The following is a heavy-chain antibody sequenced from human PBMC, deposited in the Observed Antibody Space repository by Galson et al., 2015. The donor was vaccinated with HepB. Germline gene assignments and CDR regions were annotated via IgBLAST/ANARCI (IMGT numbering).Heavy chain of an antibody. CDR1: GFTFSNYA. D-gene: IGHD1-26*01. J-gene: IGHJ3*02. V-gene: IGHV3-23*01. CDR3: ARHGLIVGGGAFDI. CDR2: ISGSSGST. Sequence: SLRLSCAASGFTFSNYAMNWVRQAPEKGLEWVSGISGSSGSTNYADSVKGRFTISRDNSKNTLYLQMNSLGVEDTAVYYCARHGLIVGGGAFDIWGQGTMVTVSS.